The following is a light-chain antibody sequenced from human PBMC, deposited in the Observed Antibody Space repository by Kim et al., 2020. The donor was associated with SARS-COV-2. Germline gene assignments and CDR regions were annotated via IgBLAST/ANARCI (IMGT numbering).Light chain of an antibody. V-gene: IGKV1-39*01. CDR1: QNIGNH. Sequence: AAVEYRVYLTGRARQNIGNHLNWYQQKAGKPPNLRIFGVSSLQSGVPSRFSGGGSGTDFTLTSDSLQSEDFATYFCQQSHSYPRTFGQGTKVDIK. J-gene: IGKJ1*01. CDR3: QQSHSYPRT. CDR2: GVS.